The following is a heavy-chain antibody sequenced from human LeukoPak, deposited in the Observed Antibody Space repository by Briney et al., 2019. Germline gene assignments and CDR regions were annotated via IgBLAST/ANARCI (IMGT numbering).Heavy chain of an antibody. CDR2: IYYSGST. D-gene: IGHD2-2*01. CDR3: ASHYCSSTSCHDY. CDR1: GGSISSYY. V-gene: IGHV4-59*01. J-gene: IGHJ4*02. Sequence: PSETLSLTCTVSGGSISSYYWSWIRQPPGKGLERIGYIYYSGSTNYNPSLKSRVTISVDTSKNQFSLKLSSVTAADTAVYYCASHYCSSTSCHDYWGQGTLVTVSS.